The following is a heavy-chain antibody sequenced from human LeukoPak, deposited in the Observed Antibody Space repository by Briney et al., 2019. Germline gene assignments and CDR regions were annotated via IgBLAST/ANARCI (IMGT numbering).Heavy chain of an antibody. CDR1: GFTFSSYW. J-gene: IGHJ4*02. V-gene: IGHV3-7*01. CDR2: IKQDGSEK. CDR3: AGHAGSGWYCFDY. D-gene: IGHD6-19*01. Sequence: GGSLRLSCAASGFTFSSYWMSWVRQAPGKGLEWVANIKQDGSEKYYVDSVKGRFTISRDNAKNSLYLQMNSLRAEDTAVYCCAGHAGSGWYCFDYWGQGTLVTVSS.